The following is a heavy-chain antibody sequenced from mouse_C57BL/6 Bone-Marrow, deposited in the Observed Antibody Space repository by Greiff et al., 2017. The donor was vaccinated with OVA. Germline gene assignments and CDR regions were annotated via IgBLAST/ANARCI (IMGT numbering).Heavy chain of an antibody. D-gene: IGHD1-1*01. CDR3: ARGVRYRYFDY. J-gene: IGHJ2*01. Sequence: VQLKESGPGLVKPSQSLSLTCSVTGYSITSGYYWNWIRQFPGNKLEWMGYISYDGSNNYNPSLKNRISITRDTSKNQFFLKLNSVTTEDTATYYCARGVRYRYFDYWGQGTTLTVSS. CDR2: ISYDGSN. CDR1: GYSITSGYY. V-gene: IGHV3-6*01.